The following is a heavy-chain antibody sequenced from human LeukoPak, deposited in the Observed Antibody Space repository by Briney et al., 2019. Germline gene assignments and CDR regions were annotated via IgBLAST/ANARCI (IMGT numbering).Heavy chain of an antibody. CDR1: GYTFTGYY. D-gene: IGHD2-2*01. CDR2: INPNNGGT. CDR3: VRGRGSTSSNFDY. V-gene: IGHV1-2*02. Sequence: ASVKVSCKASGYTFTGYYMHWVRQAPGQGLEWMGWINPNNGGTNYAQKFQGRVTMTRDTSIRTAYMELSRLTSDDTAVYYCVRGRGSTSSNFDYWGQGTLVSVSS. J-gene: IGHJ4*02.